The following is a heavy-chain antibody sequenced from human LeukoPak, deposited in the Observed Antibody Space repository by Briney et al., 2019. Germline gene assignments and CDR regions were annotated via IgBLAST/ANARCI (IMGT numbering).Heavy chain of an antibody. V-gene: IGHV6-1*01. CDR3: ARVYYYDSSGYYPHFDY. Sequence: SQTLSLTCAISGDSVSSNSAAWNWIRQSPSRVLEWLGRTYYRSKWYNDYAVSVKSRITINPETSKNQFSLQLNSVTPEDTAVSYCARVYYYDSSGYYPHFDYWGQGTLVTVSS. J-gene: IGHJ4*02. CDR2: TYYRSKWYN. CDR1: GDSVSSNSAA. D-gene: IGHD3-22*01.